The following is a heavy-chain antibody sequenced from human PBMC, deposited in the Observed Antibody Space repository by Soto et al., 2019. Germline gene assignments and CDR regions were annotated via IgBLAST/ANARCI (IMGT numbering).Heavy chain of an antibody. CDR2: IIPIFGTA. CDR3: AREEGNSDAFDI. CDR1: GGTFSSYA. Sequence: SVKVSCKASGGTFSSYAISWVRQAPGQGLEWMGGIIPIFGTANYAQKFQGRVTITADESTSTAYMELSSLRSEDTAVYYCAREEGNSDAFDIWGQGTMVTVSS. V-gene: IGHV1-69*13. J-gene: IGHJ3*02.